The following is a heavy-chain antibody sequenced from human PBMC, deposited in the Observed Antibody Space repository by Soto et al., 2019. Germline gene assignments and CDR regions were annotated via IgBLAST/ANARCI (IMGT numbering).Heavy chain of an antibody. Sequence: PGGSLRLSCAASGFTFSSYAMSWVRQAPGKGLEWVSAISGSGGSTYYADSVKGRFTISRDNSKNTLYLQMNSLRAEDTAVYYCKVSAMATYYYYGMDVWGQGTTVTVSS. D-gene: IGHD5-18*01. CDR1: GFTFSSYA. CDR2: ISGSGGST. J-gene: IGHJ6*02. CDR3: KVSAMATYYYYGMDV. V-gene: IGHV3-23*01.